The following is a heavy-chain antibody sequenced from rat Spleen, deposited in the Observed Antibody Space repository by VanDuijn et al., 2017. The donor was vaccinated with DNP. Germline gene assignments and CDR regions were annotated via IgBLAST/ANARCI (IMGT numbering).Heavy chain of an antibody. CDR2: IIYDGSRT. J-gene: IGHJ2*01. V-gene: IGHV5S10*01. CDR3: ATREGTGAIDY. Sequence: EVQLVESGGGLGQPGRSLKLSCAASGFIFSDYNMAWVRQAPKRGLEWVATIIYDGSRTYYRDSVKGRFTISRDNAKSTLYLQMDSLRSEDTATYYCATREGTGAIDYWGQGVTVTVSS. D-gene: IGHD5-1*01. CDR1: GFIFSDYN.